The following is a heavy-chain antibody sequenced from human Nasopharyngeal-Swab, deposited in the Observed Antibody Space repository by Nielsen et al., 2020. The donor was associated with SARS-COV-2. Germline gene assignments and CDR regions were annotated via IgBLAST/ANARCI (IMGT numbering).Heavy chain of an antibody. D-gene: IGHD6-19*01. Sequence: GESLKISCAASGFTFTNYWMTWVRQAPGKGLEWVAVISYDGSNKYYADSVKGRFTISRDNSKNTLYLQMNSLRAEDTAVYYCAKDPKTYSSGWFPGYWGQGTLVTVSS. J-gene: IGHJ4*02. V-gene: IGHV3-30*18. CDR1: GFTFTNYW. CDR3: AKDPKTYSSGWFPGY. CDR2: ISYDGSNK.